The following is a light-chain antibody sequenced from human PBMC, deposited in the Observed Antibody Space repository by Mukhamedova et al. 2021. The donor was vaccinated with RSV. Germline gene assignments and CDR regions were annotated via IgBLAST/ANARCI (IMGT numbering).Light chain of an antibody. J-gene: IGLJ2*01. CDR1: SSDVGGYNY. V-gene: IGLV2-8*01. CDR2: EVS. CDR3: SSYAGSNNLV. Sequence: GTSSDVGGYNYVPWYQQHPGKAPKLMIYEVSKRPSGVPDRFSGSKSGNTASLTVSGLQAEDEADYYCSSYAGSNNLVFGGGTKLTV.